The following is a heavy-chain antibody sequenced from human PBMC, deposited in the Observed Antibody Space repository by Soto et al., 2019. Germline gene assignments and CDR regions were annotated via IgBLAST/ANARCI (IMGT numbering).Heavy chain of an antibody. CDR1: GNTFINYA. D-gene: IGHD3-10*01. J-gene: IGHJ6*02. CDR3: VRSPLIRGVVRGLDV. V-gene: IGHV1-69*06. Sequence: QVQLVQSGAEVRKPGSSVKVSCGTSGNTFINYAISWVRQAPGQGLEWMGGIIPFSGTTSYTQNFQGGVTFTADIDMTTVYMELSSLKPRDTAVYYCVRSPLIRGVVRGLDVWGQGTTITVSS. CDR2: IIPFSGTT.